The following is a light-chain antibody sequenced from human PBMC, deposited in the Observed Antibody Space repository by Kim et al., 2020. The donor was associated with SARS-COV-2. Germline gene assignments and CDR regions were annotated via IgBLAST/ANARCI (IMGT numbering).Light chain of an antibody. Sequence: GDTVIITCRASQSVLNHLNWYQHKPGKAPKLLIYGASNLQTGVPPRFSGSGSGTRFTLTIYIFQPEDFATYYCQQSHSTPRTFGQGTKVEIK. J-gene: IGKJ1*01. V-gene: IGKV1-39*01. CDR3: QQSHSTPRT. CDR2: GAS. CDR1: QSVLNH.